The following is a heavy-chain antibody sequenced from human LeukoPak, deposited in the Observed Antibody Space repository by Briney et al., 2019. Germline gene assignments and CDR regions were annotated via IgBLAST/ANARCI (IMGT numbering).Heavy chain of an antibody. Sequence: GGSLRLSCAASGFTFSTYGMSWVRQAPGKGLEWVSGISGSGGSTYYADSVKGRFTISRDNSKNTLYLQMTSLRADDTAVYYCAKALGYSSSWYPSYYYMDVWGKGTTVTFSS. CDR1: GFTFSTYG. CDR3: AKALGYSSSWYPSYYYMDV. V-gene: IGHV3-23*01. J-gene: IGHJ6*03. CDR2: ISGSGGST. D-gene: IGHD6-13*01.